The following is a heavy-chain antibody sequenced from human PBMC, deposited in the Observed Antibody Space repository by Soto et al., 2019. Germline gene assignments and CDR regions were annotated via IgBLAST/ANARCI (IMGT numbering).Heavy chain of an antibody. J-gene: IGHJ4*02. CDR1: GFTISNYA. Sequence: EVQILQSGGGLEQPGGSLRLSCAASGFTISNYAMSWIRQAPGKGLEWVSTIRETGNTYYADSVRGRFATSRDNSENTLYLQMSSLRAEDTAVYYCAKQQMGVIRALDYWGQGTLVTVSS. CDR2: IRETGNT. CDR3: AKQQMGVIRALDY. V-gene: IGHV3-23*01. D-gene: IGHD1-26*01.